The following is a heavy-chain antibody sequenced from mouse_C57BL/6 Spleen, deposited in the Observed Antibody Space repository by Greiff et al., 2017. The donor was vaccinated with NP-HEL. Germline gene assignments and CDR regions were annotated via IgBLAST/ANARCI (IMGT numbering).Heavy chain of an antibody. CDR3: AREYYGSTDYYAMDY. D-gene: IGHD1-1*01. CDR1: GYTFTSYW. J-gene: IGHJ4*01. CDR2: IDPSDSYP. Sequence: QVQLKESGAELVRPGTSVKLSCKASGYTFTSYWMHWVKQRPGQGLEWIGVIDPSDSYPNYNQKFKGKATLTVDTSSSTPYMQLSSLTSEDSAVYYCAREYYGSTDYYAMDYWGQGTSVTVSS. V-gene: IGHV1-59*01.